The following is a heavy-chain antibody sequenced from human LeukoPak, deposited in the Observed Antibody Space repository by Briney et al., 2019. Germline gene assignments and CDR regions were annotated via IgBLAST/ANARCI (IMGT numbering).Heavy chain of an antibody. CDR1: GFTFSSYA. Sequence: PRRSKPLSCAASGFTFSSYAMHWVRQAPGKGLEWVAVILYDGSNKYYADSVKGRFTISRDNSKNTLYLQMNSLRTEDTAVYYCAKQGGGSGSYFDYWGLGNFVDVSS. CDR2: ILYDGSNK. D-gene: IGHD2-15*01. V-gene: IGHV3-30*18. J-gene: IGHJ4*02. CDR3: AKQGGGSGSYFDY.